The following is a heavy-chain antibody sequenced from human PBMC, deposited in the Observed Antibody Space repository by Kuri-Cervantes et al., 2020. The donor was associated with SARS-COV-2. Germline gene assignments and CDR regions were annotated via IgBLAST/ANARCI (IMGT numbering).Heavy chain of an antibody. CDR2: INPNSGGT. CDR1: GYTFTGYY. J-gene: IGHJ6*03. Sequence: ASVKVSCKASGYTFTGYYMHWVRQAPGQGLEWMGWINPNSGGTNYAQKFQGRVTKTRDTSISTAYMELSRLRSDDTAVYYCAREAAMATGDYYYYMDVWGKGTTVTVSS. V-gene: IGHV1-2*02. D-gene: IGHD5-18*01. CDR3: AREAAMATGDYYYYMDV.